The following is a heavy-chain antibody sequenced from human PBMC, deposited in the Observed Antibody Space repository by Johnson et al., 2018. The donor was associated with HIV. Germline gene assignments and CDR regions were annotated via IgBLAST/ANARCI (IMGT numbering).Heavy chain of an antibody. CDR3: ARQTLRAFDI. V-gene: IGHV3-66*04. CDR1: GFTVSNNY. J-gene: IGHJ3*02. CDR2: IYSGGST. Sequence: VQLVEYGGGLVQSGGSLRLSCGASGFTVSNNYMNWVRQAPGKGLEWVSVIYSGGSTYYADSVKGRFTISRDNAKNSRYLQMNSLRAEDTAVYYCARQTLRAFDIWGQGTMVTVSS.